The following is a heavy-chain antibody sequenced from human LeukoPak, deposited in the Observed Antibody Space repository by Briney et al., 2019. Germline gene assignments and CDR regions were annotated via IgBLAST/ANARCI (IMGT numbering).Heavy chain of an antibody. CDR2: ISAYNGNT. J-gene: IGHJ5*02. Sequence: ASVKVSCKASGYTFTSYGISWVRQAPGQGLEWMGWISAYNGNTNYAQKLQGRVTMTPDTSTSTAYMELRSLRSDDTAVYYCARAGQRITMIVVVTSWFDPWGQGTLVTVSS. CDR1: GYTFTSYG. CDR3: ARAGQRITMIVVVTSWFDP. V-gene: IGHV1-18*01. D-gene: IGHD3-22*01.